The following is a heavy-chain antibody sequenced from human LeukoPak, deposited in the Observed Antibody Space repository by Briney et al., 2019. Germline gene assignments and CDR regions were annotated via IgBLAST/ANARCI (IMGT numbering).Heavy chain of an antibody. V-gene: IGHV3-7*01. Sequence: GSLRLSCAASGFHFCSYLMSWVRPAPGKGLEWVANKKQDGSEKYYVDSVKGRFTISRDNAKNSLYLQMNSLRAENTAVYYCVRDYENLTGSKTRFHYWGQGTLVTVSS. J-gene: IGHJ4*02. CDR1: GFHFCSYL. D-gene: IGHD3-9*01. CDR2: KKQDGSEK. CDR3: VRDYENLTGSKTRFHY.